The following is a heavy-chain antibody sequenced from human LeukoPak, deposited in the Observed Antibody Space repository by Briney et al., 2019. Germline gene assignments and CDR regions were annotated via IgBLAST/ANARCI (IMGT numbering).Heavy chain of an antibody. CDR2: ISYSGTP. CDR3: ARDISGYYYVDY. J-gene: IGHJ4*02. Sequence: SETLSLTCSVSGVSISSRSYYWGWIRQPPGKGLEWIGSISYSGTPYYNPSLKSRLTISVDTSTNQFSLKLSSVTAADTAVYYCARDISGYYYVDYWGQGTLVTVSS. CDR1: GVSISSRSYY. D-gene: IGHD3-22*01. V-gene: IGHV4-39*07.